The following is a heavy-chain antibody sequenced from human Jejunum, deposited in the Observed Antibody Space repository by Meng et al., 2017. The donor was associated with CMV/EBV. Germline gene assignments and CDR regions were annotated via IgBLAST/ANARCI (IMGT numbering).Heavy chain of an antibody. CDR3: ARDIDH. CDR2: ISSRGRYI. Sequence: EVVLVDSGGGLVKPGGSLRLSCIGSGFTFSTYNMNWVRQAPGKGLEWVSSISSRGRYINYADSVKGRFTISRDNAENSLYLQMNSLRVEDTAVYYCARDIDHWGQGTLVTVSS. J-gene: IGHJ5*02. CDR1: GFTFSTYN. V-gene: IGHV3-21*01.